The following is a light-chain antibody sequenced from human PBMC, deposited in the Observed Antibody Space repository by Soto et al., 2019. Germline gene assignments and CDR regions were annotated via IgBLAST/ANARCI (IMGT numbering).Light chain of an antibody. J-gene: IGKJ4*01. CDR2: GAS. CDR3: QQYTNWPPVT. V-gene: IGKV3-15*01. Sequence: EIVMTQSPATLSVSPGERATLSCRASQSVSSNLAWYQQKPGLAPRLLIYGASTRATGVPARFSGSGSGTEFTLTISSLQSEDFAVYYCQQYTNWPPVTFGGGTKVEIK. CDR1: QSVSSN.